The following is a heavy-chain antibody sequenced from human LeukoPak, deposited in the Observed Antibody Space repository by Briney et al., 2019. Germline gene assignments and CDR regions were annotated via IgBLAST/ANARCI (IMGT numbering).Heavy chain of an antibody. Sequence: WASVKVSCKASGYTFTGYYMHWVRQATGQGLEWMGWMNPNSGNTGYAQKFQGRVTMTRNTSISTAYMELSSLRSEDTAVYYCARGPWYYDFWSGYLSYYYYYGMDVWGQGTTVTVSS. V-gene: IGHV1-8*02. J-gene: IGHJ6*02. D-gene: IGHD3-3*01. CDR3: ARGPWYYDFWSGYLSYYYYYGMDV. CDR2: MNPNSGNT. CDR1: GYTFTGYY.